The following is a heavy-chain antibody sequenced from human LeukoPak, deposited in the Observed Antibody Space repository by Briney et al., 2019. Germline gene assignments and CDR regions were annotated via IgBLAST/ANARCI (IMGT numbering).Heavy chain of an antibody. D-gene: IGHD3-22*01. CDR1: GFTFSSYA. J-gene: IGHJ4*02. CDR2: ISYDGSNK. V-gene: IGHV3-30*01. CDR3: ARAQPLDYYDSSGYYSEYYFDY. Sequence: GGSLRLSCAASGFTFSSYAMHWVRQAPGKGLEWVAVISYDGSNKYYADSVKCRFTISRDNSKNTLYLQMNSLRAEDTAVYYCARAQPLDYYDSSGYYSEYYFDYWGQGTLVTVSS.